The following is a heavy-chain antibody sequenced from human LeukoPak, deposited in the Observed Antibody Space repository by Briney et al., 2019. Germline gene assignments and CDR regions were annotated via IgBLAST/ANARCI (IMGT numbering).Heavy chain of an antibody. CDR2: IYTGGTT. Sequence: PSETLSLTCTVSGGSTSNHFWSWIRQPPGKGLEWIGNIYTGGTTSYNPSLKSGVTISIDTSKNQLSLHLASVTAADTAVYYCTKATKWLAFDDWGRGTLVTVSS. D-gene: IGHD6-19*01. CDR1: GGSTSNHF. J-gene: IGHJ4*02. V-gene: IGHV4-4*07. CDR3: TKATKWLAFDD.